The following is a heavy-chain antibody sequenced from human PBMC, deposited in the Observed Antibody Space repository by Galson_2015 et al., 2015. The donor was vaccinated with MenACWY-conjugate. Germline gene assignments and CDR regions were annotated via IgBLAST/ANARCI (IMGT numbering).Heavy chain of an antibody. V-gene: IGHV3-48*04. J-gene: IGHJ4*02. D-gene: IGHD3-22*01. CDR1: GFTLSSYS. CDR3: VRGRSDSLFDF. CDR2: ISSSSATI. Sequence: SLRLSCAASGFTLSSYSMNWVRQAPGRGLEWVSYISSSSATIYYADSVKGRFTISRDHAKNSLYLQMNSLRAEDTAVFYRVRGRSDSLFDFWGQGTLVTVSS.